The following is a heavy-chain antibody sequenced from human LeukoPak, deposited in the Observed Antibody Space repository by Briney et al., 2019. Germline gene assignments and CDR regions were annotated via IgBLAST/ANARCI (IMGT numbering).Heavy chain of an antibody. J-gene: IGHJ4*02. CDR2: INPNSGGT. D-gene: IGHD5-18*01. CDR1: GYTFTGYY. Sequence: ASVKVSCKASGYTFTGYYMHWVRQAPGQGLEWMGWINPNSGGTNYAQKFQGRVTMTRDTSISTAYMELSRLRSDDTAVCYCARERYRYGQRSFDYWDQGTLVTVSS. CDR3: ARERYRYGQRSFDY. V-gene: IGHV1-2*02.